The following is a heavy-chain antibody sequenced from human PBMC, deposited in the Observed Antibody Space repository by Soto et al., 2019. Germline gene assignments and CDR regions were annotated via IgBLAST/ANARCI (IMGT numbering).Heavy chain of an antibody. Sequence: HPGGSLRLSCAASGYRLSDYSMNWVRQAPGKGLEWISYADTSRKYIFYSDSVRGRFTISRDDARNSLYLQMNSLRDEDSAVYYCVRDHDWAFDIWRQGTVVTVSS. CDR2: ADTSRKYI. CDR3: VRDHDWAFDI. CDR1: GYRLSDYS. J-gene: IGHJ3*02. D-gene: IGHD3-9*01. V-gene: IGHV3-48*02.